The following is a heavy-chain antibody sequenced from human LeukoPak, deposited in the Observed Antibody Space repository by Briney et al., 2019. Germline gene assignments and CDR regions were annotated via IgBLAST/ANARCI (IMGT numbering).Heavy chain of an antibody. CDR1: GGTFSSYA. V-gene: IGHV1-69*13. CDR3: ARDRVGSGGSCYSCRSIRLGY. D-gene: IGHD2-15*01. CDR2: IIPIFGTA. Sequence: GASVKVSCKASGGTFSSYAISWVRQAPGQGLEWMGGIIPIFGTANYAQKFQGRVTITADESTSTAYMELSSLRSEDTAVYYCARDRVGSGGSCYSCRSIRLGYWGQGTLVTVSS. J-gene: IGHJ4*02.